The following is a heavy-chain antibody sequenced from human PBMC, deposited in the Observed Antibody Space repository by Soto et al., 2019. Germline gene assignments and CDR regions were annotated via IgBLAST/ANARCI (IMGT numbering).Heavy chain of an antibody. J-gene: IGHJ6*02. CDR1: GDSVSSNSAA. D-gene: IGHD6-6*01. Sequence: QVQLQQSGPGLVKPSQALSLTCAISGDSVSSNSAAWNWIRQSPSRGLEWLGRTYYRSKWYNEYVLSVKSPITINPDTSKNQCSLRLNSVTPEDTAVYYGARQHSTSSYYYGVDVWGQEATVIVSS. CDR3: ARQHSTSSYYYGVDV. V-gene: IGHV6-1*01. CDR2: TYYRSKWYN.